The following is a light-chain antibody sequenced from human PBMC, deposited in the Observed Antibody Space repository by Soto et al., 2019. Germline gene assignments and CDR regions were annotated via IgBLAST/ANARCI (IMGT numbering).Light chain of an antibody. CDR2: GNN. CDR3: QSYDSSLRASV. Sequence: QSVLTQPPSVSGAPGQRVTIPCTGSSSNIGAGYEVHWYQQVPGTAPKLLIYGNNNRPSGVPDRFSGSKSGTSASLAITGLQAEDEADYYCQSYDSSLRASVFGGGTKLTVL. CDR1: SSNIGAGYE. V-gene: IGLV1-40*01. J-gene: IGLJ2*01.